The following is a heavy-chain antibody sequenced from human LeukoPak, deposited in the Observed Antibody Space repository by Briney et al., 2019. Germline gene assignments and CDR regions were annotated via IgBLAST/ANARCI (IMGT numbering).Heavy chain of an antibody. V-gene: IGHV3-33*01. D-gene: IGHD3-22*01. Sequence: GGSLRLSCAASGFTFSSYGMHWVRQAPGKGLEWVAVIWYDGSNKYYADSVKGRFTISRDNSKNTLYLQMDSLRAEDTAVYYCARALVGYDSSGYFTDYYFDYWGQGTLVTVSS. CDR1: GFTFSSYG. CDR3: ARALVGYDSSGYFTDYYFDY. CDR2: IWYDGSNK. J-gene: IGHJ4*02.